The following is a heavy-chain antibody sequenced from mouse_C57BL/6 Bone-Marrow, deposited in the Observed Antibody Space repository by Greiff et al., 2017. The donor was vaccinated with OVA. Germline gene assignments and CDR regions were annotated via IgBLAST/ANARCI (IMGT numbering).Heavy chain of an antibody. J-gene: IGHJ2*01. V-gene: IGHV5-2*01. D-gene: IGHD3-3*01. CDR3: ASARGSFDY. CDR1: EYEFPSYD. Sequence: EVQGVESGGGLVQPGESLKLSCESNEYEFPSYDMSWVRKTPEKRLELVAAINSDDGSTYYPETMERPFIISRDNTKTTLYLQMSSLRSEDTALYYCASARGSFDYWGQGTPLTVSS. CDR2: INSDDGST.